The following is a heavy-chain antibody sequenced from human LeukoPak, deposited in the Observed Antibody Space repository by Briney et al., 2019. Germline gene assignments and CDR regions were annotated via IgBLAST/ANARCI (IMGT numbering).Heavy chain of an antibody. CDR1: GFTFSSYA. D-gene: IGHD3-10*01. Sequence: GGCLRLSCAASGFTFSSYAMSWVRQAPGKGLEWVSAISGSGGSTYYADSVKGRFTISRDNSRNTLYLQMNSLRAEDTAVYYCAKGGAVWFGDYDAFDIWGQGTMVTVSS. CDR3: AKGGAVWFGDYDAFDI. J-gene: IGHJ3*02. V-gene: IGHV3-23*01. CDR2: ISGSGGST.